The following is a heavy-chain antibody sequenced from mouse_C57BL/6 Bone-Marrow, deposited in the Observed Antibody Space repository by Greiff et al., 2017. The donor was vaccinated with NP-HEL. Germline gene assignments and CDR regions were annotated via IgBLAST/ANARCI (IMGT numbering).Heavy chain of an antibody. CDR3: ARRDYYDYGIFAY. J-gene: IGHJ3*01. D-gene: IGHD2-4*01. CDR1: GFTFSDYG. V-gene: IGHV5-17*01. CDR2: ISSGSSTI. Sequence: EVKVVESGGGLVKPGGSLKLSCAASGFTFSDYGMHWVRQAPEKGLEWVAYISSGSSTIYYADTVKGRFTISRDNAKNTLFLQMTSLRSEDTAMYYCARRDYYDYGIFAYWGQGTLVTVSA.